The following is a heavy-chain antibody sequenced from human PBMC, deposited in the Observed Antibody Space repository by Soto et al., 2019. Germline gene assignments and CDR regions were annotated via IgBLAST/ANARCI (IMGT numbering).Heavy chain of an antibody. J-gene: IGHJ5*02. CDR1: GDSINSDSVY. CDR2: ITYNGRT. CDR3: ARARQVGPSSGRFDP. Sequence: QVHLQESGPGLVKPSQTLSLTCSVNGDSINSDSVYWSWIRQSPGKVLEYIGYITYNGRTFYNPSLKSRVTMSVDTPKNQFSLEVRSVTAADTAVYYCARARQVGPSSGRFDPWGQGTLVTVST. V-gene: IGHV4-31*03.